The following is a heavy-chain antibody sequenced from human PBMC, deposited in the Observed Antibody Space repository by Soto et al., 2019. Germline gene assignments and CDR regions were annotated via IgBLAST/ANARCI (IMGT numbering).Heavy chain of an antibody. CDR2: ILPIFGRT. CDR1: GAIFSSNA. D-gene: IGHD5-18*01. V-gene: IGHV1-69*01. J-gene: IGHJ4*02. CDR3: ATGGRVYSYAHRFYFEY. Sequence: QVQLVQSGAEVKKPGSSVKVTCKASGAIFSSNAISWVRQAPGQGLEWMGGILPIFGRTNYAQKFQGRVTITADESTRTAYMELSSLKSEGTAVYYCATGGRVYSYAHRFYFEYWGQGTLVTVSS.